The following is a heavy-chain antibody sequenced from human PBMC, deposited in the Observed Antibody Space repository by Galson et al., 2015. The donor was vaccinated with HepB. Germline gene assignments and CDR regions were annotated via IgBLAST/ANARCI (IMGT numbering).Heavy chain of an antibody. CDR2: MNPNSGNT. Sequence: SVKVSCKASGYTFTSYDINWVRQATGQGLEWMGWMNPNSGNTGYAQKFQGRVTMTRNTSISTAYMELSSLRSEDTAVYYCARGFLWFGESLPDVWGQGTTVTVSS. CDR3: ARGFLWFGESLPDV. CDR1: GYTFTSYD. J-gene: IGHJ6*02. V-gene: IGHV1-8*01. D-gene: IGHD3-10*01.